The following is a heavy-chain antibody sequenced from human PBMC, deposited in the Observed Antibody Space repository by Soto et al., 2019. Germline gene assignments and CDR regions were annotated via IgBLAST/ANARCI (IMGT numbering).Heavy chain of an antibody. J-gene: IGHJ4*02. D-gene: IGHD1-1*01. Sequence: EVQLVESGGGLVQPGESLRLSCEASGFTFSNHWMHWVRQARGKGPVWVARIKTDGSTTNYADYVKGRFTVSRDNAKNTLFLQMNSLRVEDTAVYYCARNWNGVDYWGQGTLVTVSS. CDR3: ARNWNGVDY. V-gene: IGHV3-74*01. CDR1: GFTFSNHW. CDR2: IKTDGSTT.